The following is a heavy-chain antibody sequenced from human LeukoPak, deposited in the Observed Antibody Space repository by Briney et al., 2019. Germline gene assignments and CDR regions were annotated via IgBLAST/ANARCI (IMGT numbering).Heavy chain of an antibody. Sequence: PSETLSLTCTISGGSISSYYWSWIRQPPGKGLEWIGHIYYRGSTNFNPSLKSRVTISVDTSKNHFSLNLRSVTAADTAVYYCARVGERDRDGYNHFWFDPWGQGTLVTVSS. V-gene: IGHV4-59*01. J-gene: IGHJ5*02. CDR3: ARVGERDRDGYNHFWFDP. D-gene: IGHD5-24*01. CDR1: GGSISSYY. CDR2: IYYRGST.